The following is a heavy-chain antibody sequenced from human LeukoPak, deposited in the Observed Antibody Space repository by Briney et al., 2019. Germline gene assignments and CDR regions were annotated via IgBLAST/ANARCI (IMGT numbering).Heavy chain of an antibody. J-gene: IGHJ4*02. CDR1: GGSISSGSYY. D-gene: IGHD3-10*01. V-gene: IGHV4-61*02. CDR3: AKDHRSLYYDSGY. CDR2: IYTSGST. Sequence: SETLSLTCTVSGGSISSGSYYWSWIRQPAGKGLEWIGRIYTSGSTNYNPSLKSRVTISVDTSKNQFSLKLSSVTAADTAVYYCAKDHRSLYYDSGYWGQGTLVTVSS.